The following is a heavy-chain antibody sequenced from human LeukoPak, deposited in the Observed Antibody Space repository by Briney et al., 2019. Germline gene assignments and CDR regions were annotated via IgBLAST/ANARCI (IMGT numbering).Heavy chain of an antibody. CDR2: INHSGST. D-gene: IGHD3-22*01. V-gene: IGHV4-34*01. Sequence: SETLSLTCAVYGGSFSGYYWSWIRQPPGKGLEWIGEINHSGSTNYNPSLKSRVTISVDTSKNQFSLKLSSVTAADTAVYYCARRDSYSSGYYYFDYRGQGTLVTVSS. J-gene: IGHJ4*02. CDR3: ARRDSYSSGYYYFDY. CDR1: GGSFSGYY.